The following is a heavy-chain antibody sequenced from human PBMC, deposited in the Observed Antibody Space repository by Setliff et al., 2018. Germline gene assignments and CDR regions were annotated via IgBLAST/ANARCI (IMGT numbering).Heavy chain of an antibody. CDR2: INHYGST. J-gene: IGHJ3*02. Sequence: SETLSLTCTVYGGSFSNYYWSWIRQPPGKGLEWIGEINHYGSTKYKSSLRGRVTISLDTAENQFSLKLTSVTAADTAVYYCARRWNFGPNGSGIHDGFDMWGQGTMVTVSS. CDR3: ARRWNFGPNGSGIHDGFDM. V-gene: IGHV4-34*01. D-gene: IGHD3-10*01. CDR1: GGSFSNYY.